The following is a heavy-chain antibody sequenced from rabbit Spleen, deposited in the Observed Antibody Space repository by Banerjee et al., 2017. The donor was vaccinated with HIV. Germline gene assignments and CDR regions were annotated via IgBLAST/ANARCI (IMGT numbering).Heavy chain of an antibody. Sequence: QRLVESGGGLVKPGASLTLTCTASGFSFSSSYDMCWVRQAPGKGLEWIACIYTGNAKTYYATWAKGRFTISKTSSTTVTLQMTSLSAADMATYFCARDGGSRDYIDGVFNLWGQGPSSPS. J-gene: IGHJ4*01. CDR2: IYTGNAKT. CDR3: ARDGGSRDYIDGVFNL. D-gene: IGHD8-1*01. CDR1: GFSFSSSYD. V-gene: IGHV1S40*01.